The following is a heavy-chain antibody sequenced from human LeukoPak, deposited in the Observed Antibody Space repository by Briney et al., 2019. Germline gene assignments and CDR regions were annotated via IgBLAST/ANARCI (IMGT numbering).Heavy chain of an antibody. V-gene: IGHV4-59*01. J-gene: IGHJ4*02. Sequence: KPSETLSLTCTVSGGSISSNYWSWIRQPPGKGLESIGYIYYSGNTNYNPSLKSRVTISVDTSKNQFSLKLSSVTAADTAVYYCARGGWSPDYWGQGTLVTVSS. D-gene: IGHD2-15*01. CDR2: IYYSGNT. CDR3: ARGGWSPDY. CDR1: GGSISSNY.